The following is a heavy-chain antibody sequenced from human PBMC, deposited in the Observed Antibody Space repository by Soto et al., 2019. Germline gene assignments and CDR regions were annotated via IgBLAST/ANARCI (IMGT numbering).Heavy chain of an antibody. CDR3: AKAYSGSGTYYAFAF. V-gene: IGHV3-9*01. Sequence: PGGSLRLSCTASGFTYDYYAMHWVRQAPGKGLEWVSGLSWNSGSIGYADSVKGRFTIFRDNAKNCVYLQMNSLRAEDTALYYCAKAYSGSGTYYAFAFRGQGTPVTVSS. CDR1: GFTYDYYA. CDR2: LSWNSGSI. J-gene: IGHJ4*02. D-gene: IGHD3-10*01.